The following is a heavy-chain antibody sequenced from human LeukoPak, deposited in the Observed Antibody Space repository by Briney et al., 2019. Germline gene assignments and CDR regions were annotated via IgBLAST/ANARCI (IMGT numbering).Heavy chain of an antibody. CDR3: ARGLVVATAGTRDAFDI. J-gene: IGHJ3*02. V-gene: IGHV3-23*01. CDR1: GFTFSSYA. Sequence: GGSLRLSCAASGFTFSSYAMSWVRQAPGKGLEWVSAISGSGGSTYYADSVKGRFTISRDNSKNTLYHQMNSLRAEDTAVYYCARGLVVATAGTRDAFDIWGQGTMVTVSS. CDR2: ISGSGGST. D-gene: IGHD6-13*01.